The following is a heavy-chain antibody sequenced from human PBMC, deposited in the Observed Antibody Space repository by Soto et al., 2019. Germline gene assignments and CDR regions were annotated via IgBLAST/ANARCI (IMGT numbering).Heavy chain of an antibody. CDR3: AGGKVGAIDC. J-gene: IGHJ4*02. CDR1: GYTFTSYD. D-gene: IGHD1-26*01. V-gene: IGHV1-8*01. CDR2: MNPNRGNT. Sequence: QVQLVQSGAEVKKPGASVKVSCKASGYTFTSYDINWVRQATGQGLEWMGWMNPNRGNTGYAQKCEGRGTMAGNTSIRTAYVELGSLRSEDTAGYYCAGGKVGAIDCWGQGSLVTVSS.